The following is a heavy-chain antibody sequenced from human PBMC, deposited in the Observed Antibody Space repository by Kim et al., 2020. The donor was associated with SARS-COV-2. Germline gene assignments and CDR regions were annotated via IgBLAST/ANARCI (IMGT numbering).Heavy chain of an antibody. CDR1: GFSFANYA. J-gene: IGHJ4*02. CDR2: ISAGGDII. D-gene: IGHD2-15*01. CDR3: ANALGGLDMMLYY. V-gene: IGHV3-23*01. Sequence: GGSLRHSCAASGFSFANYAISWVRQVPGKGLDWFSSISAGGDIIHYADSVKGRFTISRYISSNTLYLQTNSLRAEDTAVFYCANALGGLDMMLYYCGQGTLVTVSA.